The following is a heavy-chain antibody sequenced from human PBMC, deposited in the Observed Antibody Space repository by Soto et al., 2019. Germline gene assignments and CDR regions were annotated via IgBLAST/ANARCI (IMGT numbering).Heavy chain of an antibody. CDR2: IYTSGST. J-gene: IGHJ3*02. V-gene: IGHV4-4*07. CDR3: ARGDLGYNALSDAFDI. D-gene: IGHD3-16*02. Sequence: SETLSLTCTVSGGSISSYYWSWIRRPAGKGLEWIGRIYTSGSTNYTPSLKSRVTMSVDTSKNQFSLKLSSVTAADTAVYYCARGDLGYNALSDAFDIWGQGTIVTVPS. CDR1: GGSISSYY.